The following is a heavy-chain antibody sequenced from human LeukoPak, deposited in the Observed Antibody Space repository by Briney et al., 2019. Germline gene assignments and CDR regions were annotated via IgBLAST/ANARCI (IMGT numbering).Heavy chain of an antibody. CDR2: IYTSGST. CDR1: GGSISSGSYY. CDR3: ARDHYQLLALDV. J-gene: IGHJ6*04. V-gene: IGHV4-61*02. Sequence: SQTLSLTCTVSGGSISSGSYYWSWIRQPAGKGLEWIGRIYTSGSTNYNPSLKSRVTISVDTSKNKFSLKLSSVTAADTAVYYCARDHYQLLALDVWGKGTTVTVSS. D-gene: IGHD2-2*01.